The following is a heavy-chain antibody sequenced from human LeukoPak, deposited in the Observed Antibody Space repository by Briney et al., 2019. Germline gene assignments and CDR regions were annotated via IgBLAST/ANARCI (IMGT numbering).Heavy chain of an antibody. CDR3: ARDFSGYEGYFDY. CDR2: INPSGGST. CDR1: GYTFTSYY. D-gene: IGHD5-12*01. Sequence: ASVKVSCKASGYTFTSYYMHWVRQAPGQGLEWMGIINPSGGSTSYAQKFQGRVTMTRDMPTSTVYMELSSLRSEDTAVYYCARDFSGYEGYFDYWGQGTLVTVSS. J-gene: IGHJ4*02. V-gene: IGHV1-46*01.